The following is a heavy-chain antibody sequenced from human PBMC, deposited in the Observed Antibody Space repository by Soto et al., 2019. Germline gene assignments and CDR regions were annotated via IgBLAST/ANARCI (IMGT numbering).Heavy chain of an antibody. D-gene: IGHD3-10*01. V-gene: IGHV3-30-3*01. CDR2: ISYDGSNK. J-gene: IGHJ4*02. CDR3: SKDHYYGSRSYLPY. Sequence: GGSLRLSCAPSGFTFSNYAMHWVRQAPGKGLEWVAVISYDGSNKYYADSVKGRFTISRDNSKNTLYLQMNSLRAEDTAVYYCSKDHYYGSRSYLPYWGQGTLVTVSS. CDR1: GFTFSNYA.